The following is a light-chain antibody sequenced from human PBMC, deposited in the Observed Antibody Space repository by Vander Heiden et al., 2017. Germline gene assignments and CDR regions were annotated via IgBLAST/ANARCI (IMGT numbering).Light chain of an antibody. V-gene: IGLV3-10*01. CDR1: ALPSKY. Sequence: SYELTQPPSASVSPGQTARITCSGDALPSKYAYWYQQKSGQAPVLVICEDNKRPSGIPGRFSGSSTGTMATLTISGAQVEDEADYYCYSTDSSGNHRVFGGGTKLTVL. CDR3: YSTDSSGNHRV. J-gene: IGLJ2*01. CDR2: EDN.